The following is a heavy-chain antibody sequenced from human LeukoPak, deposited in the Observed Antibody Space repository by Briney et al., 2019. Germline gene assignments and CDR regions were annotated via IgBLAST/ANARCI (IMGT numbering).Heavy chain of an antibody. V-gene: IGHV4-34*01. CDR3: ARVQYYYGSGSYRPYYMDV. CDR1: GGSFSGYY. J-gene: IGHJ6*03. D-gene: IGHD3-10*01. CDR2: IYHSGGT. Sequence: PSETLSLTCAVYGGSFSGYYWSWIRQPPGKELEWIGEIYHSGGTNYNPSLKSRVTISVDTSKNQFSLKLSSVTAADTAVYYCARVQYYYGSGSYRPYYMDVWGKGTTVTISS.